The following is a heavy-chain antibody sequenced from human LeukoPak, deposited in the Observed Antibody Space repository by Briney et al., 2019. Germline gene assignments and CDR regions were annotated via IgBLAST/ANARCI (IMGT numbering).Heavy chain of an antibody. D-gene: IGHD4-17*01. Sequence: GGSLRLSCAASGFTFSSYSMNWVRQAPGKGLEWVSSISSSSSYIYYADSVKGRFTISRDNAKNSLYPQMNSLRAEDTAVYYCARNSPTVTTLGNWGQGTLVTVSS. CDR2: ISSSSSYI. CDR3: ARNSPTVTTLGN. V-gene: IGHV3-21*01. CDR1: GFTFSSYS. J-gene: IGHJ4*02.